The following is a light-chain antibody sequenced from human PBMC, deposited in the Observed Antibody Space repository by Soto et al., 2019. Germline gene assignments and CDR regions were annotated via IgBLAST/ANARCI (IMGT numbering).Light chain of an antibody. J-gene: IGLJ2*01. CDR2: DNS. CDR1: SSNIGVKS. CDR3: GTWDNSLSAVV. V-gene: IGLV1-51*01. Sequence: QSVLTQPPSVSAAPGQKVTISCSGSSSNIGVKSVSWYQQLPRTAPKLLIYDNSERPSGIPDRFSASKAGTSATLGITGLQTGDEADYYCGTWDNSLSAVVFGGGTKRTVL.